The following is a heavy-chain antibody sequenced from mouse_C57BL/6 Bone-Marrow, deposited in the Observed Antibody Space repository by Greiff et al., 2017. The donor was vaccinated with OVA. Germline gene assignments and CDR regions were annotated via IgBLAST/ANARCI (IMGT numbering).Heavy chain of an antibody. J-gene: IGHJ2*01. V-gene: IGHV5-6*01. CDR1: GFTFSSYG. D-gene: IGHD1-1*01. CDR3: ARQRTTVVATTLDY. Sequence: VQLQQSGGDLVKPGGSLKLSCAASGFTFSSYGMSWVRQTPDKRLEWVATISSGGSYTYSPASVKGRFTISRANAKNTLYLQMSSLKSEDTAMYYCARQRTTVVATTLDYWGQGTTLTVSS. CDR2: ISSGGSYT.